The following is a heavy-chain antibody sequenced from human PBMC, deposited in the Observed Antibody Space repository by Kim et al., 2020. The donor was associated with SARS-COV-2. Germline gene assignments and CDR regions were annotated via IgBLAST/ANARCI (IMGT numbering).Heavy chain of an antibody. D-gene: IGHD6-25*01. CDR2: GST. J-gene: IGHJ4*02. CDR3: ARVAGYFDY. Sequence: GSTYYNPSLKSRVTISVDTSKNQFSLKLSSVTAADTAVYYCARVAGYFDYWGQGTLVTVSS. V-gene: IGHV4-39*07.